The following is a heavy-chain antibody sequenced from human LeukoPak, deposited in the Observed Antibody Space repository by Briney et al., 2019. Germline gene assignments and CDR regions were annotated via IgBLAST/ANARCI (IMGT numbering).Heavy chain of an antibody. V-gene: IGHV4-34*01. J-gene: IGHJ6*03. CDR1: GGSFSGYY. Sequence: SETLSLTCAVYGGSFSGYYWSWIRQPPGKGLEWIGEINHSGSTNYNPSLKSRVTISVDTSKNQFSLKLSSVTAADTAVYYCARDPYSGYYGDYYYYYMDVWGKGTTVTISS. CDR3: ARDPYSGYYGDYYYYYMDV. CDR2: INHSGST. D-gene: IGHD5-12*01.